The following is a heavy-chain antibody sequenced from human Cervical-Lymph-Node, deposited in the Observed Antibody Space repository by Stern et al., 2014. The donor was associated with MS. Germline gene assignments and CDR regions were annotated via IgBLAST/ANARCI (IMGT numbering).Heavy chain of an antibody. D-gene: IGHD7-27*01. CDR1: GYTFTDYY. V-gene: IGHV1-2*02. J-gene: IGHJ4*02. Sequence: VQLVESGAEVKKPGASVKVSCKASGYTFTDYYIHWVRQAPGQGLEWMAWINPNTGGTNSAQKFQGRVSVTRDTSISTAYMVLSSLRSDDTAVYYCARRLTATGDPLLDWGQGTLVTVSS. CDR2: INPNTGGT. CDR3: ARRLTATGDPLLD.